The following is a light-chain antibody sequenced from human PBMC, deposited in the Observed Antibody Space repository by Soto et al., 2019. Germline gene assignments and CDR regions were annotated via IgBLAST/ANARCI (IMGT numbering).Light chain of an antibody. J-gene: IGKJ1*01. CDR1: QSISSW. CDR2: DAS. Sequence: DIQMTQSPSTLSASVGDRVTITCRASQSISSWLAWYQQKPGKAPKLLIYDASSLESGVPSRFSVSGSGTELTLTIRSLQTDDFATYYCQQYNSYSPLTFGQGTKVEIK. CDR3: QQYNSYSPLT. V-gene: IGKV1-5*01.